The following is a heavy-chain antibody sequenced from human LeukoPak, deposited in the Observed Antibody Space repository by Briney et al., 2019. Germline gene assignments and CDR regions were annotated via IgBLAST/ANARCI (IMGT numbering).Heavy chain of an antibody. CDR3: ARYLAAGRAFDI. D-gene: IGHD6-13*01. Sequence: SETLSLTCTVSGGSISSYYWSWFRQPPGKGRGGIGYIYYSGSTNYNPSLKSRVTISVDTSKNQFSLKLSSVTAADTAVYYCARYLAAGRAFDIWGQGTMVTVSS. V-gene: IGHV4-59*08. J-gene: IGHJ3*02. CDR1: GGSISSYY. CDR2: IYYSGST.